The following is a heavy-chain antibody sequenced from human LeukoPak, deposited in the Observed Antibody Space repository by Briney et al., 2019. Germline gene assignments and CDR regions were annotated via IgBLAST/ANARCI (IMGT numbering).Heavy chain of an antibody. Sequence: ASVKVSCKASGYTFTSYGISWGRQAPGQGLEWRGWISAYNGNTNYAQKLQGRVTMTTDTSTSTAYMELRSLRSDDTAVYYCASTPPYSSSWYRGNWFDPWGQGTLVTVSS. CDR3: ASTPPYSSSWYRGNWFDP. V-gene: IGHV1-18*01. CDR1: GYTFTSYG. CDR2: ISAYNGNT. D-gene: IGHD6-13*01. J-gene: IGHJ5*02.